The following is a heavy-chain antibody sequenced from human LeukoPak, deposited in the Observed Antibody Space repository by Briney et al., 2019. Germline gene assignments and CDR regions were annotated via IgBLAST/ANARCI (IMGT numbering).Heavy chain of an antibody. CDR2: IRQDGSEK. D-gene: IGHD3-10*01. J-gene: IGHJ3*02. CDR1: GFTVSNNY. V-gene: IGHV3-7*05. CDR3: ARGNYGSIDAFDI. Sequence: GGSLRLSCAASGFTVSNNYMSWVRQAPGKGLEWVANIRQDGSEKYYVDSLKGRFTISRDNAKNSLYLQMNSLRAEDTAVYYCARGNYGSIDAFDIWGQGTMVTVSS.